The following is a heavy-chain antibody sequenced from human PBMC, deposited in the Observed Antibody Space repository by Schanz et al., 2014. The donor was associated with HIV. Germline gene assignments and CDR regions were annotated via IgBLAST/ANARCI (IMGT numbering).Heavy chain of an antibody. CDR3: ARGTGPYYYYYGMDV. J-gene: IGHJ6*02. V-gene: IGHV3-23*01. CDR2: ISGSGGST. CDR1: GFTFSSYA. Sequence: EVQLLESGGGLVQPGGSLRLSCAASGFTFSSYAMSWVRQAPGKGLEWVSAISGSGGSTYYADSVKGRFTISRDNSKNTLYLQMNSLRAEDTAVYYCARGTGPYYYYYGMDVWGQGTTVTVSS.